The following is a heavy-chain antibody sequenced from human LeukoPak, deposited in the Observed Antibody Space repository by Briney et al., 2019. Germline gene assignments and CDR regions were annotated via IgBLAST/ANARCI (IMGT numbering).Heavy chain of an antibody. CDR3: VKDKGGMPFYYYYMDV. CDR1: GFTFGDYT. CDR2: IRWDGGTT. D-gene: IGHD2-2*01. V-gene: IGHV3-43*01. Sequence: PGGSLRLSCAASGFTFGDYTMHWVRQAPGKGLEWVSLIRWDGGTTYYANSVKGRFTISRDNSKNSLFLQMNSLTTEDTALYYCVKDKGGMPFYYYYMDVWGKGTTVTVSS. J-gene: IGHJ6*03.